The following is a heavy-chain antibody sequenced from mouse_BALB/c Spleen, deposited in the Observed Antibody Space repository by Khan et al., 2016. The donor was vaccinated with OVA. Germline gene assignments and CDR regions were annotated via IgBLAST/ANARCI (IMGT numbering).Heavy chain of an antibody. V-gene: IGHV5-6*02. Sequence: DVKLVESGGDLVKPRGSLKLSCAASGFTFSSSSMSWVRQTPDKRLEWVATISSGGDYTYYPDSVKGRFTISRDNAKNTLYLQMSSLKSEDTAMYYCASHLTGSFAYWGQGTLVTVSA. CDR1: GFTFSSSS. D-gene: IGHD4-1*01. J-gene: IGHJ3*01. CDR3: ASHLTGSFAY. CDR2: ISSGGDYT.